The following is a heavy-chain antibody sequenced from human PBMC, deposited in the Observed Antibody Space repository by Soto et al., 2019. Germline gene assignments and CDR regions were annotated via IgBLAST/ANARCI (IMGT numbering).Heavy chain of an antibody. J-gene: IGHJ4*02. V-gene: IGHV1-8*01. CDR3: ARGVTRGDY. CDR1: GYTFTSYD. CDR2: MNPTSGNT. D-gene: IGHD4-17*01. Sequence: QVQLVQSGAEVKKPGASVKVSCKASGYTFTSYDINWVRQATGQGLEWMGWMNPTSGNTGYAQKSXVRXTXIRNTSISTAHIELSSLRSEDTAVYYCARGVTRGDYWGQGTLVTVSS.